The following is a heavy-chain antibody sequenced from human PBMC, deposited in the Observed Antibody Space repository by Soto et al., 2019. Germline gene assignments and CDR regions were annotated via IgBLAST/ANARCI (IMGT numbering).Heavy chain of an antibody. Sequence: ETLSLTCTVSGGSISSYYWSWIRQPPGKGLEWIGYIYYSGSTNYNPSLRSRVTISVDTSKNQFSLKLSSVTAADTAVYYCARHVGIAAAGIYYMDVWGKGTTVTVSS. CDR2: IYYSGST. CDR1: GGSISSYY. V-gene: IGHV4-59*08. D-gene: IGHD6-13*01. J-gene: IGHJ6*03. CDR3: ARHVGIAAAGIYYMDV.